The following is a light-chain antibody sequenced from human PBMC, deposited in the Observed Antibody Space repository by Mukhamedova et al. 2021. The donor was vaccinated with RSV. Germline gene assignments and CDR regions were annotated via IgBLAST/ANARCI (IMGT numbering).Light chain of an antibody. Sequence: WYQRRVHGKVPKLLIYAASTLQSGVPSRFSGSGSGTEFTLTISSLQSEDFAVYYCQQYNNWPLTFGGGTKVEIK. J-gene: IGKJ4*01. V-gene: IGKV1-27*01. CDR3: QQYNNWPLT. CDR2: AAS.